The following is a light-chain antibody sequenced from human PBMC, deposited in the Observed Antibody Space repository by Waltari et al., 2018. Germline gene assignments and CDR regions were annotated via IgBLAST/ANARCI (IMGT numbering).Light chain of an antibody. J-gene: IGLJ1*01. Sequence: QSVLTQPPSVSGAPGERVTISCTGSSSNIGAGYEVPWYQQVPGTAPKLLIYGNTNRPSGVPDRVSGSKSGTSASLAITGLQAEDESDYYCQSCDSSGHYVFGSGTKVTVL. CDR2: GNT. CDR3: QSCDSSGHYV. CDR1: SSNIGAGYE. V-gene: IGLV1-40*01.